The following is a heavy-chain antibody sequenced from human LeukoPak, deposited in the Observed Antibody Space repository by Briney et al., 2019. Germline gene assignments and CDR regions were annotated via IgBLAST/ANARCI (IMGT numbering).Heavy chain of an antibody. CDR1: VLTVSNNY. CDR2: IHSGGTT. Sequence: GGSLRLSCGAYVLTVSNNYMSWVRQAPGKVQEWVSAIHSGGTTNYADSVQGRFTISRHNSKTTVYLHMNSLRAEDTAVYYCARDSDCRYGRFDSWGQGTLVTVSS. J-gene: IGHJ4*02. CDR3: ARDSDCRYGRFDS. V-gene: IGHV3-53*01. D-gene: IGHD4-17*01.